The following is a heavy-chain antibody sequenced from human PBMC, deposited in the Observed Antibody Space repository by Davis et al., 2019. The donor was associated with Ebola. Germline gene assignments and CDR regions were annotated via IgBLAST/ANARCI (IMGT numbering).Heavy chain of an antibody. CDR3: ARDKAVAGTRWFDP. Sequence: AASVKVSCKASGYTFISYAMHWVRQAPGQRLEWMGWINAGNGNTKYSQKFQGRVTITRDTSASTAYMELSSLRSEDTAVYYCARDKAVAGTRWFDPWDQGTLVTVSS. CDR2: INAGNGNT. CDR1: GYTFISYA. J-gene: IGHJ5*02. V-gene: IGHV1-3*01. D-gene: IGHD6-19*01.